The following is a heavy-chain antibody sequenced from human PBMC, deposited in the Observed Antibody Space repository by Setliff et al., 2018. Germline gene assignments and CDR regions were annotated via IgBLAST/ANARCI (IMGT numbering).Heavy chain of an antibody. V-gene: IGHV4-38-2*02. CDR3: TVYNTGSSKDHY. J-gene: IGHJ4*02. D-gene: IGHD2-8*02. CDR2: MYHSGSV. Sequence: PSETLSLTCTVSGYSISSGYYWGWIRQPPGKGLEWIGNMYHSGSVYYNPSLKSRLTISVDMSRNQFSLKLSSVTAADTAVYYCTVYNTGSSKDHYWGQGTPVTVSS. CDR1: GYSISSGYY.